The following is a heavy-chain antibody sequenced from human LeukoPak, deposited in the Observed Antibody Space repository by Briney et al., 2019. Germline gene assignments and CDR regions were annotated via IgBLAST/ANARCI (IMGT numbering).Heavy chain of an antibody. D-gene: IGHD3-10*01. CDR1: GGSISSYY. CDR2: IYYSGST. J-gene: IGHJ4*02. CDR3: ARFLWFGELLRGYYFDY. V-gene: IGHV4-59*08. Sequence: SETLSLTCTVSGGSISSYYWSWLRQPPGKGLEWIGYIYYSGSTNYNPSLKSRVTISVDTSKNQFSLKLSSVTAADTAVYYCARFLWFGELLRGYYFDYWGQGTLVTVSS.